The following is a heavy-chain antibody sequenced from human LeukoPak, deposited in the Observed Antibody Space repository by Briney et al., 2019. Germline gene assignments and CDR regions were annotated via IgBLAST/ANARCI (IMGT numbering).Heavy chain of an antibody. CDR3: ARDLYGGNSPYYYYYGMDV. Sequence: ASVKVSCKASGYTFTGYYMHWVRQAPGQGVEWMGWINPNSGGTNYAQKLQGRVTMTRDTSISTAYMELSRLRSDDTAVYYCARDLYGGNSPYYYYYGMDVWGQGTTVTVSS. J-gene: IGHJ6*02. CDR1: GYTFTGYY. D-gene: IGHD4-23*01. CDR2: INPNSGGT. V-gene: IGHV1-2*02.